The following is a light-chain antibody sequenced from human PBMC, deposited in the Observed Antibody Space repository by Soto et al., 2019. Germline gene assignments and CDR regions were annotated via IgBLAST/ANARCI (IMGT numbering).Light chain of an antibody. J-gene: IGKJ3*01. Sequence: EIVLTQSPGTLSLSPGERATLSCRASQSVSSSYLAWYQQKPGQAPRLLIYGASSRATGIPDRFSGSGSGTEFTLTISILEPEDFAVYYCQQYGSSPALFTFGPGTKVDIK. V-gene: IGKV3-20*01. CDR3: QQYGSSPALFT. CDR2: GAS. CDR1: QSVSSSY.